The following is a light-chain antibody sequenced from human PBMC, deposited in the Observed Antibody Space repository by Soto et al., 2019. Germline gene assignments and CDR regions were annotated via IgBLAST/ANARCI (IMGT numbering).Light chain of an antibody. Sequence: AIQMTQSPSSLSAFVGDSVTITCRASQDIKDEVGWYQQKPGKAPRLLIFSASSLQSGVPSRFRGSGTGTDFTLTISGLQAADFATYYCLQHDSYPWTFGRGTKVEIK. CDR2: SAS. CDR3: LQHDSYPWT. J-gene: IGKJ1*01. V-gene: IGKV1-6*01. CDR1: QDIKDE.